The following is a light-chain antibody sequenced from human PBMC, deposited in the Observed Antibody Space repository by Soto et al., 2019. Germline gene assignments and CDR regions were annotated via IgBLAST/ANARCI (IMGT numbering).Light chain of an antibody. Sequence: QAVVTQEPSLTVSPGGTVTLTCGSNTGAVTSGHYPHWLQQRPGQAPRTLIYDTSNKQSWTPARFSGSLLGGKAALTLSGAQPEDEADYYCLLSYSGGNWGFSGGTQLTVL. CDR1: TGAVTSGHY. J-gene: IGLJ3*02. CDR3: LLSYSGGNWG. V-gene: IGLV7-46*01. CDR2: DTS.